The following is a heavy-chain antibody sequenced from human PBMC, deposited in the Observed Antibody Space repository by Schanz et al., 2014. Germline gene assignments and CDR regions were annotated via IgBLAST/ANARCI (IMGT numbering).Heavy chain of an antibody. V-gene: IGHV3-23*04. J-gene: IGHJ6*02. Sequence: EVQLVESGGGLVKPGGSLRLSCVASGFPFSTYSIHWVRQAPGKGLEWVSAISGSGETTYYADSVKGRFTISRDNSKNALYLQMNSLRAEDTAVYYCARGYSSSMDVWGQGTTVTVSS. D-gene: IGHD6-6*01. CDR3: ARGYSSSMDV. CDR1: GFPFSTYS. CDR2: ISGSGETT.